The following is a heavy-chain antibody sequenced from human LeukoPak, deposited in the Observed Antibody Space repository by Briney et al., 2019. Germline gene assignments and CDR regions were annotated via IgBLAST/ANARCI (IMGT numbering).Heavy chain of an antibody. Sequence: GGSLRLSCAASGFTSTNYAMNWVRQAPGKGLEWVSVLIGSSGSTDYADSVKGRFTISRDKPKNTLFLQMNSLRAEDTAIYFCAKGAYDYIEMGYFDSWGQGTLVTVSS. CDR2: LIGSSGST. CDR3: AKGAYDYIEMGYFDS. CDR1: GFTSTNYA. J-gene: IGHJ4*02. D-gene: IGHD5-12*01. V-gene: IGHV3-23*01.